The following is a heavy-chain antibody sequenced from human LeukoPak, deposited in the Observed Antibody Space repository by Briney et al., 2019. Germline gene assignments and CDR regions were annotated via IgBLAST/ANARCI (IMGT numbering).Heavy chain of an antibody. D-gene: IGHD1-14*01. V-gene: IGHV3-53*01. CDR1: GFTFITND. CDR2: LYSDGNT. CDR3: ARGVEPLAANTLAY. Sequence: GGSLRLSCAASGFTFITNDMTWVRQAPGKGLEWVSVLYSDGNTKYADSVQGRFTISRDNSKNTLYLEMNSLSPDDAAVYYCARGVEPLAANTLAYWGQGTLVTVSS. J-gene: IGHJ4*02.